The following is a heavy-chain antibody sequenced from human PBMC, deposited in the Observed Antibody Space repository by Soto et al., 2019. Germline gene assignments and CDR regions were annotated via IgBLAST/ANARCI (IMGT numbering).Heavy chain of an antibody. V-gene: IGHV3-30*18. D-gene: IGHD3-10*01. J-gene: IGHJ4*02. Sequence: PGGSLRLSCAASGFTFSSYGIHWVRQAPGKGLEWVAVISYDGSNKYYADSVKGRFTISRDNSKNTLYLQMNSLRAEDTAVYYCAKDRSLVRGPMPYWGQGTLVTVSS. CDR1: GFTFSSYG. CDR2: ISYDGSNK. CDR3: AKDRSLVRGPMPY.